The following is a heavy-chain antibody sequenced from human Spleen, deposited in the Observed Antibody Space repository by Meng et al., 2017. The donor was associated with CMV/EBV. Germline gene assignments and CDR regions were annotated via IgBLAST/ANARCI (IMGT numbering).Heavy chain of an antibody. D-gene: IGHD3-3*02. J-gene: IGHJ4*02. CDR1: GFSVRTDY. CDR2: IYSGDSR. CDR3: ARAGAFPQYYDY. Sequence: GESLKISCAAPGFSVRTDYLSWVRQAPGKGLEWVSVIYSGDSRYYADSVKGRFTISRDNSKNTVFLQMSSLRLEDTAVYYCARAGAFPQYYDYWGQGMLVTVSS. V-gene: IGHV3-66*02.